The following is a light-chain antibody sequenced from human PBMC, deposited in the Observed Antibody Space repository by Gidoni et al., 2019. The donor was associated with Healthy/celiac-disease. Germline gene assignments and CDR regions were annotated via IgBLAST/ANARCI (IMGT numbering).Light chain of an antibody. J-gene: IGKJ1*01. Sequence: EIVLTQSPGTLSLSPGERATLSCRASQSVSSSYLAWYQQKPGQAPRLLIYGASSRATGIPDRFSGRGSGTDFTLTISRLEPEDFAVYYCQQYGSSPWGTFGQGTKVEIK. CDR3: QQYGSSPWGT. CDR2: GAS. CDR1: QSVSSSY. V-gene: IGKV3-20*01.